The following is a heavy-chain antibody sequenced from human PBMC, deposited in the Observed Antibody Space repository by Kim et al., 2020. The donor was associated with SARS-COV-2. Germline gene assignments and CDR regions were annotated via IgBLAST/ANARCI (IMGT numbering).Heavy chain of an antibody. V-gene: IGHV3-73*01. CDR1: GFTFSGSA. Sequence: GGSLRLSCAASGFTFSGSAMHWVRQASGKGLEWVGRIRSKANSYATAYAASVKGRFTISRDDSKNTAYLQMNSLKTEDTAVYYCTRHAYAYNWNDGWYYYGMDVWGQGTTVTVSS. D-gene: IGHD1-20*01. CDR2: IRSKANSYAT. CDR3: TRHAYAYNWNDGWYYYGMDV. J-gene: IGHJ6*02.